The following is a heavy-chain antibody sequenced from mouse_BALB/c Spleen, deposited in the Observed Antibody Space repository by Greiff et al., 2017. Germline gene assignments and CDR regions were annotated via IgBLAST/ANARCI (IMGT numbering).Heavy chain of an antibody. CDR3: ARGDGNYYAMDY. CDR2: ISDGGSYT. Sequence: EVQLKESGGGLVKPGGSLKLSCAASGFTFSDYYMYWVRQTPEKRLEWVATISDGGSYTYYPDSVKGRFTISRDNAKNNLYLQMSSLKSEDTAMYYCARGDGNYYAMDYWGQGTSVTVSS. V-gene: IGHV5-4*02. D-gene: IGHD2-1*01. CDR1: GFTFSDYY. J-gene: IGHJ4*01.